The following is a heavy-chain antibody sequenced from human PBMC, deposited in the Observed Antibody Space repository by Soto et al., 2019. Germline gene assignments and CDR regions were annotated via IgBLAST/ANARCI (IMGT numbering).Heavy chain of an antibody. J-gene: IGHJ4*02. CDR1: GGSISSGDYY. D-gene: IGHD6-19*01. CDR3: ARVSSGWSIDY. CDR2: IYYSGST. V-gene: IGHV4-30-4*01. Sequence: SETLSLTCTVSGGSISSGDYYWSWIRQPPGKSQEWIGYIYYSGSTYYNPSLKSRVTISVDTSKNQFSLKLSSVIAVDTAVYYCARVSSGWSIDYWGQGTLVTVSS.